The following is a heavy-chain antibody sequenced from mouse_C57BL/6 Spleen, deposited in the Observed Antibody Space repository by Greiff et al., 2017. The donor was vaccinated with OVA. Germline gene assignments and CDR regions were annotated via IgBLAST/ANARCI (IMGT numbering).Heavy chain of an antibody. D-gene: IGHD1-1*01. J-gene: IGHJ2*01. CDR1: GYTFTSYW. V-gene: IGHV1-53*01. CDR2: INPSNGGT. Sequence: VQLQQPGPELVKPGASVKLSCKASGYTFTSYWMHWVKQRPGQGLEWIGNINPSNGGTNYNEKFKSKATLTVDKSSSTAYMQLSSLTSEDSAVYYCARGGVYYYGSSYEDYWGQGTTLTVSS. CDR3: ARGGVYYYGSSYEDY.